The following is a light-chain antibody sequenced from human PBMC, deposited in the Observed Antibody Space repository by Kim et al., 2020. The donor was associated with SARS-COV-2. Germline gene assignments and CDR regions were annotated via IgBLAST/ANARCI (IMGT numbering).Light chain of an antibody. V-gene: IGKV1-27*01. Sequence: ASVGERLTITCRASHNVNYFLAWYQQKPGKVPNLLIYAASTLQPGVPSRFSGSGSGTDFTLTISSLQPEDVATYYCQKYDSVPFTFGQGTKVDIK. CDR1: HNVNYF. CDR2: AAS. CDR3: QKYDSVPFT. J-gene: IGKJ1*01.